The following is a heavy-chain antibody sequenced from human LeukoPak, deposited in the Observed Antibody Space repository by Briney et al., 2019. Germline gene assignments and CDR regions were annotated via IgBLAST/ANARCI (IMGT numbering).Heavy chain of an antibody. CDR2: INAGNGNT. CDR3: ARGQGGVVVTHFDY. CDR1: GYTFTSYA. V-gene: IGHV1-3*01. J-gene: IGHJ4*02. D-gene: IGHD2-21*02. Sequence: ASVKVSCKASGYTFTSYAMHWVRQAPGQRLEWMGWINAGNGNTKYSQKFQGRVTITRDTSASTAYMELSSLRSEDTAVYYCARGQGGVVVTHFDYWGQGTLVTVSS.